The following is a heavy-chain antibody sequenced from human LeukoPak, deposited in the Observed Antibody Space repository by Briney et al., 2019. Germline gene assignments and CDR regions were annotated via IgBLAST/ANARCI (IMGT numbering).Heavy chain of an antibody. V-gene: IGHV4-38-2*02. CDR1: GYSISSGYY. Sequence: PSETLSLTCTVSGYSISSGYYWGWIRQPPGKGLEWIGSIYHSGSTYYNPSLKSRVTISVDTSKNQFSLKLSSVTAADTAVYYCARDEVEAAGLPFDYWGQGTLVTVSS. CDR3: ARDEVEAAGLPFDY. D-gene: IGHD6-13*01. CDR2: IYHSGST. J-gene: IGHJ4*02.